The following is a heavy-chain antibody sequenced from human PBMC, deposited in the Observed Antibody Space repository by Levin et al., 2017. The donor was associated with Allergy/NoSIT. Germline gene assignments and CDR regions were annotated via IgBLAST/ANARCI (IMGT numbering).Heavy chain of an antibody. J-gene: IGHJ6*04. CDR1: GFTFSTYG. CDR3: AKGGDYDV. D-gene: IGHD4-17*01. V-gene: IGHV3-30*02. Sequence: RAGGSLRLSCAASGFTFSTYGLHWVRQAPGKGLEWVALIVSDGSRKFYGDSVKGRFTISRDNSKNTLYLQMNNLRAEDTAVYYCAKGGDYDVWGKGTTVTVSS. CDR2: IVSDGSRK.